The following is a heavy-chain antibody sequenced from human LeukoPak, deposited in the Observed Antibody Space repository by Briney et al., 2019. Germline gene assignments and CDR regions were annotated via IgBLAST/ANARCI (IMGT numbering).Heavy chain of an antibody. CDR1: GYSISSGFY. Sequence: PSETLSLTCTVSGYSISSGFYWGWIRPPPGKGLEWIGEINHSGSTNYNPSLKSRVTISVDTSKNQFSLKLSSVTAADTAVYYCARGKAAAGIHYYYYYYMDAWGKGTTVTVSS. CDR2: INHSGST. V-gene: IGHV4-38-2*02. J-gene: IGHJ6*03. CDR3: ARGKAAAGIHYYYYYYMDA. D-gene: IGHD6-13*01.